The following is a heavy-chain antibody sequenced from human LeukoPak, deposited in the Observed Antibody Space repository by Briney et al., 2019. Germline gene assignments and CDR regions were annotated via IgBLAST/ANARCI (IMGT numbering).Heavy chain of an antibody. CDR3: ARDRTMRVLYPLGGY. D-gene: IGHD3-22*01. Sequence: PGGSLRLSCAASGFTFSSYAMSWVRQGPGEGLEWVSGISDSGDGTYYADSVKGRFTISRDNSKNTLYLQMNSLRAEDTAVYYCARDRTMRVLYPLGGYWGQGTLVTVSS. CDR2: ISDSGDGT. V-gene: IGHV3-23*01. CDR1: GFTFSSYA. J-gene: IGHJ4*02.